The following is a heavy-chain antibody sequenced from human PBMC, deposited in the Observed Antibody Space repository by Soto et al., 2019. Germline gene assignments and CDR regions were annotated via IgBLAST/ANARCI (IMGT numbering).Heavy chain of an antibody. V-gene: IGHV1-18*01. CDR2: ISAYKGNT. D-gene: IGHD6-13*01. CDR1: GYTFTRYG. CDR3: AGGGGYFDY. Sequence: QVQLVQSGAEVKKPGASVKVSCKASGYTFTRYGISWARQAPGQGLEWMGWISAYKGNTNYAQKPQGRVTMTRETSTNTANKDLRSLRSDDTAVYYCAGGGGYFDYWGQGTLVTVSS. J-gene: IGHJ4*02.